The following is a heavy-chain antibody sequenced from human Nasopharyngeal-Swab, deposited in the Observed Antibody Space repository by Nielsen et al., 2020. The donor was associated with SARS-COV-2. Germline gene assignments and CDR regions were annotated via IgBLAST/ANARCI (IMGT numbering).Heavy chain of an antibody. D-gene: IGHD6-13*01. V-gene: IGHV3-23*01. CDR2: ISGSGGST. CDR3: AKDRWRSSSWYGNWFDP. J-gene: IGHJ5*02. Sequence: VRQAPGKGLEWVSAISGSGGSTYYADSVKGRFTISRDNSKNTLYLQMNSLRAEDTAVYYCAKDRWRSSSWYGNWFDPWGQGTLVTASS.